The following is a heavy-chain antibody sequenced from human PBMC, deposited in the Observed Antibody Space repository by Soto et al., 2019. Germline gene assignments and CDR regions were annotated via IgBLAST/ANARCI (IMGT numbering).Heavy chain of an antibody. CDR1: GGTFGSYA. CDR2: IIPILNSP. J-gene: IGHJ6*02. D-gene: IGHD2-2*01. Sequence: QVHLVQSGAEVKKPGSSVKVSCKASGGTFGSYAITWVRRAPGQGLEWLGGIIPILNSPAYAEKFKARVVITDDEFKNTAYVELTRLRFDDTAVKYCARVAPYCTSATCSKLYGMDVWGQGT. CDR3: ARVAPYCTSATCSKLYGMDV. V-gene: IGHV1-69*01.